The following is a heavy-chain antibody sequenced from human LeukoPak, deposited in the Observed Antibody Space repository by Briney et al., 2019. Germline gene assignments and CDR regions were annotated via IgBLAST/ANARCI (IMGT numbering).Heavy chain of an antibody. D-gene: IGHD2-2*01. Sequence: GRSLRLSCAASGFTFSSYGMHWVRQAPGKGLEWVAVIWYDGSNKYYADSAKGRFTISRDNSKNTLYLQMNSLRAEDTAVYYCARDKSSSTNLLDYWGQGTLVTVSS. CDR2: IWYDGSNK. CDR1: GFTFSSYG. CDR3: ARDKSSSTNLLDY. V-gene: IGHV3-33*01. J-gene: IGHJ4*02.